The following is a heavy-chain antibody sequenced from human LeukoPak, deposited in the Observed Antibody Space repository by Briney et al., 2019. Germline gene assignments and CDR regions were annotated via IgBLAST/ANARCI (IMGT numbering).Heavy chain of an antibody. D-gene: IGHD6-19*01. J-gene: IGHJ4*02. CDR2: IWYDGSNK. Sequence: GGSLRLSCAASGFTFSSYEVNWVRQAPGKGLEWVAVIWYDGSNKYYADSVKGRFTIYRDNSKNTLYLQMNSLRAEDTAVYYCARDQGRDSSGWYVYWGQGTLVTVSS. CDR3: ARDQGRDSSGWYVY. CDR1: GFTFSSYE. V-gene: IGHV3-33*08.